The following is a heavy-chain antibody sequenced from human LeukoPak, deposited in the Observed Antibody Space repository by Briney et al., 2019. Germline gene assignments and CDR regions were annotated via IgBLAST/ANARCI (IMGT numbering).Heavy chain of an antibody. CDR1: GYDFTKYA. V-gene: IGHV1-3*03. J-gene: IGHJ4*02. Sequence: VASVKVSCKASGYDFTKYAVQWVRQAPGQRLEWMGWIDAGNGRTKYSQDFQGRVTISRDTSASIAYMELSSLRSDDMAVYYCARVFGSGWYYFDYWGQGTLVTVSS. CDR2: IDAGNGRT. CDR3: ARVFGSGWYYFDY. D-gene: IGHD6-19*01.